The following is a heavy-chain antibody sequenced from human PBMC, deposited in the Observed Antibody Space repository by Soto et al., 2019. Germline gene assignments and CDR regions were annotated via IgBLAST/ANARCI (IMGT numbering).Heavy chain of an antibody. Sequence: PSETLSLTCAVYGGSFSGYYWSWIRQPPGKGLERIGYIYYSGSTNYNPSLKSRVTISVDTSKNQFSLKLSSVTAEDTGDFYFAKVQDYYFDSGTYNWFDPWGHGTLVTVSS. D-gene: IGHD3-22*01. J-gene: IGHJ5*02. V-gene: IGHV4-59*12. CDR1: GGSFSGYY. CDR2: IYYSGST. CDR3: AKVQDYYFDSGTYNWFDP.